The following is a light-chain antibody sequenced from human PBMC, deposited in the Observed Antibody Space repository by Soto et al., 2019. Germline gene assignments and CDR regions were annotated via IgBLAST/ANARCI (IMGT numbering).Light chain of an antibody. CDR1: QSVSGH. V-gene: IGKV3D-15*01. J-gene: IGKJ1*01. CDR2: GAS. Sequence: ELLMTQSPATLSVSPRERATLSCRASQSVSGHLAWYQQHPGQAPILXIYGASTRATGIPERSSGSGSGTEFTLTISRLQSEDFAVYSCKQYNIWPEWTFRQGTEVDI. CDR3: KQYNIWPEWT.